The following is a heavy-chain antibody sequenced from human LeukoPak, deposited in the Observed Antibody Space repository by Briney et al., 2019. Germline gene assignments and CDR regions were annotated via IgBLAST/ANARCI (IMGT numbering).Heavy chain of an antibody. Sequence: ASVKVSCKASGYTFTSYDINWVRQATGQGLEWMGWMNPNSGNTGYAQKFQGRVTMTRNTSISTAYMELSSLRSEDTAVYYCARDRRVGITTSFDYWGQGTLVTVSS. D-gene: IGHD3-10*01. CDR1: GYTFTSYD. CDR3: ARDRRVGITTSFDY. V-gene: IGHV1-8*01. CDR2: MNPNSGNT. J-gene: IGHJ4*02.